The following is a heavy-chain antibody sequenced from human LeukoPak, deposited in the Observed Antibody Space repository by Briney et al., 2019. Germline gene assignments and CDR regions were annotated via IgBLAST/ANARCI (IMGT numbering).Heavy chain of an antibody. J-gene: IGHJ6*03. CDR3: ARSADYDFWSGYPDYYYMDV. CDR1: GGSISSHY. CDR2: IYYSGST. Sequence: SETLSLTCTVSGGSISSHYWSWIRQPPGKGLEWIGYIYYSGSTNYNPSLKSRITISVDTSKNQFSLKLSSVTAADMAVYYCARSADYDFWSGYPDYYYMDVWGKGTTVTVSS. V-gene: IGHV4-59*11. D-gene: IGHD3-3*01.